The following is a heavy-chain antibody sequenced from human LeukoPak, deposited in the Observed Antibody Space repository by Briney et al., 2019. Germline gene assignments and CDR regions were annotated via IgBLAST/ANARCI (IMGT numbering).Heavy chain of an antibody. CDR2: IKEDGSKT. J-gene: IGHJ4*02. D-gene: IGHD2-21*02. CDR1: QFTFSSCW. V-gene: IGHV3-7*03. CDR3: ARYVTALDY. Sequence: AGGSLRLSCAASQFTFSSCWVSWVRQAPGKGLEWVANIKEDGSKTHYVDSVKGRFTISRDSAKNSLYLQMNSLRAEDTALYYCARYVTALDYWGQGTLVTVPS.